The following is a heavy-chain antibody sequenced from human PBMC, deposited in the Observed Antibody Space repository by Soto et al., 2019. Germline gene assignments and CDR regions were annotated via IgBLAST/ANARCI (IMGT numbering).Heavy chain of an antibody. D-gene: IGHD3-10*01. V-gene: IGHV3-23*01. CDR2: ISSSGGNT. J-gene: IGHJ3*02. CDR1: GFTFCTYA. CDR3: AKRPTSTGFGDPFDI. Sequence: GGSLRLSCAASGFTFCTYAMSWVRQAPGKGLEWVSTISSSGGNTYYTDSVKGRFTISRDNSKNTLYLQMNSLRAEDTAIYYCAKRPTSTGFGDPFDIWGQGTMVTLS.